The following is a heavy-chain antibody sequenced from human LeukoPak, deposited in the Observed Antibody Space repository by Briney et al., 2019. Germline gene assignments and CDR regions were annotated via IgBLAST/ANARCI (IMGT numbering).Heavy chain of an antibody. J-gene: IGHJ4*02. V-gene: IGHV1-2*02. CDR1: GYTFTAYY. CDR3: ARSLYYYDSSGYYLPFDY. CDR2: INPNSSGT. Sequence: ASVKVSCKASGYTFTAYYMHWVRQAPGQGLEWMGWINPNSSGTNYAQKFQGRVTMTRDTSISTAYMELSRLSSDDTAVYYCARSLYYYDSSGYYLPFDYWGQGTLVTVSS. D-gene: IGHD3-22*01.